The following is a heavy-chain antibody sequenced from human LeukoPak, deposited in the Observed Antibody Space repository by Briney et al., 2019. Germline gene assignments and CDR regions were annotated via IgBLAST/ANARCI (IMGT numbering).Heavy chain of an antibody. CDR3: AKGGRITIFGVTPNRNNWFDP. CDR2: ISGSGGNT. J-gene: IGHJ5*02. Sequence: PGGSLRLSCAASGFTFSDYAMSWVRQAPGKGLEWVSGISGSGGNTYYADSVKGRFTISRDNSRNTLYLQMNSLSAEDTDVYYCAKGGRITIFGVTPNRNNWFDPWGQGTLVTVSS. V-gene: IGHV3-23*01. D-gene: IGHD3-3*01. CDR1: GFTFSDYA.